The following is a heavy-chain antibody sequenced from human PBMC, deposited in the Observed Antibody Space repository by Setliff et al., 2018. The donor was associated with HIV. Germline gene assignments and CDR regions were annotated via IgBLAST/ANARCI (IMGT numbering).Heavy chain of an antibody. J-gene: IGHJ4*02. CDR2: IIPIFGTA. CDR1: GGTFSSYA. D-gene: IGHD3-22*01. V-gene: IGHV1-69*05. Sequence: SVKVSCKASGGTFSSYAISWVRQVPGQGLEWMGGIIPIFGTANYAQKLQGRVTMTTDTSTSTAYMELRSLRSDDTAVYYCARHASTWYYESSGPPFDYWGQGTLVTVSS. CDR3: ARHASTWYYESSGPPFDY.